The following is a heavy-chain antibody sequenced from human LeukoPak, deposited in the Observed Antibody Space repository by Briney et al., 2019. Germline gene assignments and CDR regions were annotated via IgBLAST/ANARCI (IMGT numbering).Heavy chain of an antibody. CDR2: IKQDGSEK. D-gene: IGHD6-19*01. J-gene: IGHJ5*02. CDR1: GFTFSSYW. V-gene: IGHV3-7*01. CDR3: ARWWMKQWLAWFDP. Sequence: GGSLRLSCAASGFTFSSYWMSWVRQAPGKGLEWVANIKQDGSEKYYVDSVKGRFTISRDNAKNSLYLQMNSLRAEDTAVYYCARWWMKQWLAWFDPWGQGTLVTVSS.